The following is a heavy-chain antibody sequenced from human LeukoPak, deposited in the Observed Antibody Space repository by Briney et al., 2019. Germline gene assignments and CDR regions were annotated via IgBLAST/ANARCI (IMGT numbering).Heavy chain of an antibody. D-gene: IGHD2/OR15-2a*01. Sequence: GGSLRLSCAASGFTFSDYSMNWVRQAPGKGLEWVSSISASSNYIYYADSVKGRFTIARDDARKTLYLQMNSLRAEDTAVYYCLTIVETTFDAFDIWGQGTMVTVSS. CDR3: LTIVETTFDAFDI. V-gene: IGHV3-21*01. CDR1: GFTFSDYS. CDR2: ISASSNYI. J-gene: IGHJ3*02.